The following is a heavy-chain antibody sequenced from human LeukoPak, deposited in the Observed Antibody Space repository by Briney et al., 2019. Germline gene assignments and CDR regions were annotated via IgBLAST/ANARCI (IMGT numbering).Heavy chain of an antibody. D-gene: IGHD1-1*01. V-gene: IGHV4-59*01. CDR3: ARVSWFPGTSYYYMDV. CDR1: GGSISRYY. Sequence: SETLSLTCTVSGGSISRYYWSWIRQPPGKGLEWFGYVYDSGTTNYNPSLKSRVTISVDTSKNQFSLKLSSVTAADTAVYYCARVSWFPGTSYYYMDVWGKGTTVTVSS. J-gene: IGHJ6*03. CDR2: VYDSGTT.